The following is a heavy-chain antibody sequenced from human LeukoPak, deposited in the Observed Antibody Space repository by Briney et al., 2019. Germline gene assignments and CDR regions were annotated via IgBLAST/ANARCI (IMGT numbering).Heavy chain of an antibody. CDR1: GGSINNGGYY. J-gene: IGHJ4*02. V-gene: IGHV4-31*03. D-gene: IGHD3-10*01. CDR2: IYYRGST. Sequence: SQTLSLTCTVSGGSINNGGYYWSWIRRHPEKGLEWMGYIYYRGSTNYNPSLKSRVTISVDMSKNQFSLSLSSVTAADTAVYYCARVLLWHRGAPPYFDYWGQGTLVTVSS. CDR3: ARVLLWHRGAPPYFDY.